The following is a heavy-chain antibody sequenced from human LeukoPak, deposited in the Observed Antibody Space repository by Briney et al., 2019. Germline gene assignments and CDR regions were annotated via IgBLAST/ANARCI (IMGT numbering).Heavy chain of an antibody. CDR1: GFTFSSYG. J-gene: IGHJ4*02. CDR2: IRYDGSNK. V-gene: IGHV3-30*02. D-gene: IGHD3-22*01. CDR3: AKDRTYYYDSSGYYFDY. Sequence: GGSLRLSCAASGFTFSSYGMHWVRQAPGKGLEWVAFIRYDGSNKYYADSVKGRFTISRDNSKNTLYLQMNSLRAEDTAVYYCAKDRTYYYDSSGYYFDYWGQGTLVTVSS.